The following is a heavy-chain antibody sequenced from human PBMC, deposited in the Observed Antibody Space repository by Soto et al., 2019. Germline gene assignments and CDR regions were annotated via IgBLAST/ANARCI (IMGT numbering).Heavy chain of an antibody. CDR1: GYTFTSYD. D-gene: IGHD3-9*01. J-gene: IGHJ4*02. Sequence: ASVKVSCKASGYTFTSYDITWGRQAPGQGLEWMGWMNPNSGNTGYAQKFQGRVTMTRNTSISTAYMELSSLRSEDTAVYYCARGRGLRYFDWLLNWGQGTLVTVSS. V-gene: IGHV1-8*01. CDR3: ARGRGLRYFDWLLN. CDR2: MNPNSGNT.